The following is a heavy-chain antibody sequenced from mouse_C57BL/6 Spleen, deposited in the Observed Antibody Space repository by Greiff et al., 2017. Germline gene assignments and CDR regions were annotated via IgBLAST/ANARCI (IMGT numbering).Heavy chain of an antibody. CDR1: GFTFSSYA. CDR2: ISDGGSYT. V-gene: IGHV5-4*03. CDR3: AREDDGYSDY. J-gene: IGHJ2*01. D-gene: IGHD2-3*01. Sequence: EVKLVESGGGLVKPGGSLKLSCAASGFTFSSYAMSWVRQTPEKRLEWVATISDGGSYTYYPDNVKGRFIISRDNATNNLYLQMSHLKSEDTAMYYCAREDDGYSDYWGQGTTLTVSS.